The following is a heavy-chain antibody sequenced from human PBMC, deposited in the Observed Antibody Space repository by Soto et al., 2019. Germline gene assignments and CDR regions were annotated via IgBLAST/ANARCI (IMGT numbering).Heavy chain of an antibody. J-gene: IGHJ6*02. CDR3: ARMPPTGGHDYYYYGMDV. V-gene: IGHV4-59*01. Sequence: WTWIRQPPGKGLEWIGCIYYRGRTYYNSSLKSRVTISVDTSKNQFSLRLSSVTAADTAVYYCARMPPTGGHDYYYYGMDVWGQGTTVTVSS. D-gene: IGHD1-1*01. CDR2: IYYRGRT.